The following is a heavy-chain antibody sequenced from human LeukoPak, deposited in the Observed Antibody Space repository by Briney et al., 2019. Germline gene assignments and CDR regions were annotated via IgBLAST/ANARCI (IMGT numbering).Heavy chain of an antibody. CDR3: AKDPEDTAMASYNYMDV. Sequence: PGGSLRLSCAPSGFNFSSYGMHWVRQAPGKGLEWVAVIWYDGSNKYYADSVKGRFTISRDNSKNKLYLQMNSLRGEDTAVYYCAKDPEDTAMASYNYMDVWGKGTTVTVS. D-gene: IGHD5-18*01. CDR2: IWYDGSNK. J-gene: IGHJ6*03. CDR1: GFNFSSYG. V-gene: IGHV3-33*06.